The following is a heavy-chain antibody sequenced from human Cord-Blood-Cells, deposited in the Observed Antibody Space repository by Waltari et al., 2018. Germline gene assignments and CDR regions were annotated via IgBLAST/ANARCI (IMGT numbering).Heavy chain of an antibody. V-gene: IGHV4-39*01. Sequence: KPSETLSLTCTVSGGSISSSSYYWGWIRQPPGKGLEWIGSIYYSGSTYYNPSLKSRVTISVDTSKNQFSLKLSSVTAADTAVYYCARIPYLSSGYYYYYYYGMDVWGQGTTVTVSS. D-gene: IGHD3-22*01. J-gene: IGHJ6*02. CDR3: ARIPYLSSGYYYYYYYGMDV. CDR2: IYYSGST. CDR1: GGSISSSSYY.